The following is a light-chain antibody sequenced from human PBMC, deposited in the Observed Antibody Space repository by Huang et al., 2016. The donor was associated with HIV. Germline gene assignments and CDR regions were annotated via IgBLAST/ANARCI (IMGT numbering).Light chain of an antibody. CDR3: QQYNTYPWT. CDR1: QDISSP. CDR2: GAS. V-gene: IGKV1-13*02. Sequence: AIQLTHSPSSLSASVGDRVIITCRASQDISSPLPWYQQKPGKPPKLLSYGASSLEVGVPSVFSGSRSGTEFTLTISSLRPDDFATYFCQQYNTYPWTFGQGTKVEVK. J-gene: IGKJ1*01.